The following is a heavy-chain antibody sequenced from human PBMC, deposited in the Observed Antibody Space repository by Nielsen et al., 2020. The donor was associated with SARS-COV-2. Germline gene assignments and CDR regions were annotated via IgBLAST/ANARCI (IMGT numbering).Heavy chain of an antibody. CDR1: GYTFTSYV. J-gene: IGHJ4*02. CDR2: INAGNGNT. D-gene: IGHD6-19*01. V-gene: IGHV1-3*01. Sequence: ASVKVSCKASGYTFTSYVMHWVRQAPGQRLEWMGWINAGNGNTKYSQKFQGRVTITRDTSASTAYMELSSLRSEDTAVYYCARSSGEESDFDYWGQGTLVTVSS. CDR3: ARSSGEESDFDY.